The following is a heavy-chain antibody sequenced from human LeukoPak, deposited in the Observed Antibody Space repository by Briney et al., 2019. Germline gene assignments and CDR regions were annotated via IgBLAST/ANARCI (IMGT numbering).Heavy chain of an antibody. D-gene: IGHD3-22*01. Sequence: GGSLRLSCEASGFRFSDYSMNWVRQAPGKGLEWVSSISSSSTYIYYADSVKGRFTISRDNAKNSLYLQMNSLRAEDTAVYYCATGEGGSYYDSRGYYSDIWGQGTMVTVSS. V-gene: IGHV3-21*01. CDR2: ISSSSTYI. CDR3: ATGEGGSYYDSRGYYSDI. CDR1: GFRFSDYS. J-gene: IGHJ3*02.